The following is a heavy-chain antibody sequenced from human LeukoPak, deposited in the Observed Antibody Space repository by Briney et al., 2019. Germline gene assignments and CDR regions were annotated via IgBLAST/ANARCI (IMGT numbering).Heavy chain of an antibody. D-gene: IGHD3-10*02. CDR3: AELGITMIGGV. J-gene: IGHJ6*04. CDR1: GFTFTTYW. V-gene: IGHV3-48*04. Sequence: GGSLRLSCAASGFTFTTYWMSWVRQAPGKGLEWVSYISSSGSTIYYADSVKGRFTISRDNAKNSLYLQMNSLRAEDTAVYYCAELGITMIGGVWGKGTTVTISS. CDR2: ISSSGSTI.